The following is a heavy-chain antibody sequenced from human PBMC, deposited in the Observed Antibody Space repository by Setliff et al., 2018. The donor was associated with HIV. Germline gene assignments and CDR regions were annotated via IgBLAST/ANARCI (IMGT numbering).Heavy chain of an antibody. CDR1: GGTFSSYA. CDR3: ARAGYHDSSGYLGPDYYYMDV. J-gene: IGHJ6*03. Sequence: SVKVSCKASGGTFSSYAISWVRQAPGQGLEWMGGIIPILGIANYAQKFQGRVTITADASTSTAYMEPSSLSSEDTALYYCARAGYHDSSGYLGPDYYYMDVWGKGTTVTVSS. CDR2: IIPILGIA. D-gene: IGHD3-22*01. V-gene: IGHV1-69*10.